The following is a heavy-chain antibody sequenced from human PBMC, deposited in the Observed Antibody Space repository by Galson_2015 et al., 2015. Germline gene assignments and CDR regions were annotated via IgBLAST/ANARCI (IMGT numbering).Heavy chain of an antibody. V-gene: IGHV6-1*01. CDR3: ARTRSFFDS. J-gene: IGHJ4*02. Sequence: CAISGDSVSSKDAAWNWIRQSPSRGLEWLGRTYYRSKWYSEYAASVRSRITIKPDTSKNQFSLQLNSVTPEDTALYFRARTRSFFDSWGQGTLVTVSS. CDR2: TYYRSKWYS. CDR1: GDSVSSKDAA.